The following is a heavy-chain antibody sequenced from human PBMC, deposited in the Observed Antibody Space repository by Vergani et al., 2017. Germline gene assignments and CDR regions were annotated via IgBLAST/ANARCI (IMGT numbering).Heavy chain of an antibody. Sequence: EVQVVESGGGLVQPGRSLRLSCAASGFTFGNYAMHWVRQAPGKGLEWVSGISGPGLSTYYADSVKGRFTISRDDSKNTVYLQINSLRAEDTAFYYCADLYGDDGFSPFWGQGTLVTVSS. V-gene: IGHV3-23*04. D-gene: IGHD2-21*01. J-gene: IGHJ4*02. CDR2: ISGPGLST. CDR3: ADLYGDDGFSPF. CDR1: GFTFGNYA.